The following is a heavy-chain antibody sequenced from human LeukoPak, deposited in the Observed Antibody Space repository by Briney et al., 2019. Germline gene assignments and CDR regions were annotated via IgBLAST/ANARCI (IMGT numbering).Heavy chain of an antibody. CDR2: ISYDGSNK. CDR1: GITFSTYA. J-gene: IGHJ4*02. CDR3: AADGGSYKSGCFY. D-gene: IGHD1-26*01. V-gene: IGHV3-30*04. Sequence: GGSLRLSCAASGITFSTYAMHWVRQAPGKGLEWVAVISYDGSNKYSADSVKGRFTISGDISKNTLYLQMNSLRAEDTAVYYCAADGGSYKSGCFYWGQGTLVTVS.